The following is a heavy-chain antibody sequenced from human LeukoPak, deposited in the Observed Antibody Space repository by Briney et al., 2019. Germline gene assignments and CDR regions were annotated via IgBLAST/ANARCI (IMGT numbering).Heavy chain of an antibody. CDR3: ARGGLIIAAAATQIDY. J-gene: IGHJ4*02. CDR2: ISSSSSYI. D-gene: IGHD6-13*01. CDR1: GFTFSSYS. V-gene: IGHV3-21*01. Sequence: GGSLRLSCAASGFTFSSYSMNWVRQAPGKGLEWVSSISSSSSYIYYADSVKSRFIISRDNDKNSLYLQMNSLRAEDTAVYYCARGGLIIAAAATQIDYWGQGTLVTVSS.